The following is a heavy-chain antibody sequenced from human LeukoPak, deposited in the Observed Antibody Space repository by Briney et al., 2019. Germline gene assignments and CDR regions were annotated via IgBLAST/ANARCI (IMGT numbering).Heavy chain of an antibody. CDR1: GFTFSSYW. V-gene: IGHV3-74*01. J-gene: IGHJ4*02. D-gene: IGHD3-16*01. CDR2: INTDGSSS. CDR3: ARWGRYGAGDY. Sequence: GGSLRLSCAASGFTFSSYWMHWVRQAPGKGLVWVSHINTDGSSSTYADSVKGRFTISRDNAKNTLYLQMNSLRAEDTAVYYCARWGRYGAGDYWGQGTLVTVSS.